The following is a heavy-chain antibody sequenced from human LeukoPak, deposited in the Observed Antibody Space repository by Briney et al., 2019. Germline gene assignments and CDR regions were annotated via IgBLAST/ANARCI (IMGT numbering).Heavy chain of an antibody. CDR2: IAYDGSRA. CDR3: TRYNNDHFDY. Sequence: PGGSLRLSCAGSGFTFGGYGMHWFRQTPGKGLEWVAVIAYDGSRAFYADSVKGRFTISRDNPKNTMSVQMDDLRAEDPAVYYCTRYNNDHFDYRGQGTLVTVSS. J-gene: IGHJ4*02. CDR1: GFTFGGYG. D-gene: IGHD1-14*01. V-gene: IGHV3-33*01.